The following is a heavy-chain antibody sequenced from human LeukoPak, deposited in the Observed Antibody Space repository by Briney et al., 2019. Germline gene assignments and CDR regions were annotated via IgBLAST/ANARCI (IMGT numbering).Heavy chain of an antibody. J-gene: IGHJ4*02. CDR1: GFTFSSYG. CDR3: ARRPGIAMADSVKAYYFDS. CDR2: ISYDGSNK. D-gene: IGHD6-19*01. V-gene: IGHV3-30*03. Sequence: GGSLRLSCAASGFTFSSYGMHWVRQAPGKGLEWVAVISYDGSNKYYADSVKGRFTISRDNSKNTLYLQMNSLRPEDTAVYYCARRPGIAMADSVKAYYFDSWGQGTLVTVSS.